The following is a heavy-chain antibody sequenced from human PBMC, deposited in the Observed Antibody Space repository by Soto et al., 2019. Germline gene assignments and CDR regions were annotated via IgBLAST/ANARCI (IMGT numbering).Heavy chain of an antibody. Sequence: PSETLSLTCTVSGGSISSSSYYWGWIRQPPGKGLEWIGSIYYSGSTYYNPSLKSRVTISVDTSKNQFSLKLSSVTAADTAVYYCASLIIAVASNWGQGTLVTVSS. CDR1: GGSISSSSYY. CDR2: IYYSGST. CDR3: ASLIIAVASN. D-gene: IGHD6-19*01. J-gene: IGHJ4*02. V-gene: IGHV4-39*01.